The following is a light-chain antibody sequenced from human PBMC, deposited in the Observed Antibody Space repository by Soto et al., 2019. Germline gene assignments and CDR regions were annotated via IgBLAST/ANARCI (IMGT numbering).Light chain of an antibody. CDR1: FSNIGDNA. V-gene: IGLV1-44*01. CDR2: LND. Sequence: QSVLTQPPSLSATPGQMVNISCSGSFSNIGDNAVNWYQQLPGAAPKLLIYLNDQRPSGVPDRFSGSKSGTSAFLAISGLQSEDEADYHCAAWDDSLNALFGTGTKVTVL. J-gene: IGLJ1*01. CDR3: AAWDDSLNAL.